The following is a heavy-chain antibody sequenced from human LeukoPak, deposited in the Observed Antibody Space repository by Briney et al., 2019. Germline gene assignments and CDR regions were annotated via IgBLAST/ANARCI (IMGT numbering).Heavy chain of an antibody. D-gene: IGHD2-2*01. V-gene: IGHV4-38-2*02. CDR3: ASLPPAAPYYYMDV. CDR1: GYSISSGYY. J-gene: IGHJ6*03. CDR2: MYPTGNT. Sequence: SETLSLTCTVSGYSISSGYYWGWIRQPPGKGLEWLGSMYPTGNTYYNPSLKSRVTISVDTSKNQFSLKLSSVAAADTAVYYCASLPPAAPYYYMDVWGQGTLVTVSS.